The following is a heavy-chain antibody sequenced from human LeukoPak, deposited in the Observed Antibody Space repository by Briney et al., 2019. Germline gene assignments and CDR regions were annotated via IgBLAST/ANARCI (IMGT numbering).Heavy chain of an antibody. V-gene: IGHV3-11*01. CDR1: GFTFTDYY. D-gene: IGHD6-6*01. Sequence: GGSLRLSCAASGFTFTDYYMSWIRQAPGKGLEWVSFIGTRDSTKYYADSVKGRFTISRDNSQNTLYLQMNSLRAEDTAVYYCAKDRRSSSPRTFDYWGQGTLVTVSS. CDR2: IGTRDSTK. CDR3: AKDRRSSSPRTFDY. J-gene: IGHJ4*02.